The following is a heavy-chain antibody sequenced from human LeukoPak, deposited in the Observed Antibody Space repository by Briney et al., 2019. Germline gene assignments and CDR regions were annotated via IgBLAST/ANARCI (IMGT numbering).Heavy chain of an antibody. V-gene: IGHV3-23*01. CDR1: GFTFSTYA. J-gene: IGHJ4*02. D-gene: IGHD1-26*01. Sequence: GRSLRLSCAASGFTFSTYAMSWVRQAPGKGLEWVSTISGSGGRTFHADSVKGRFTISRDNSKNALDLQMNSLRADDTAVYYCAKAVSGTYSRFDYWGQGTLVTVSS. CDR3: AKAVSGTYSRFDY. CDR2: ISGSGGRT.